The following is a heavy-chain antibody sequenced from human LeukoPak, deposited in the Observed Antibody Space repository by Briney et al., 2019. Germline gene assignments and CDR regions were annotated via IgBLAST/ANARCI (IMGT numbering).Heavy chain of an antibody. Sequence: PGGSLRLSRAGSRFSFRSYSMNWVRPAPAKEREWVSYITSSSSAMHYADAVKGRFAISRDNAKNSLYLQMNSLRAEDTALYYCARKSGSSGYPLDNWGQGTLVTVSS. CDR3: ARKSGSSGYPLDN. V-gene: IGHV3-48*01. J-gene: IGHJ4*02. CDR1: RFSFRSYS. D-gene: IGHD3-22*01. CDR2: ITSSSSAM.